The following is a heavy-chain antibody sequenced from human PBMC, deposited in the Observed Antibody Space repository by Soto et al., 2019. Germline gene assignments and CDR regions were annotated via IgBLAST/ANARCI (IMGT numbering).Heavy chain of an antibody. V-gene: IGHV3-23*01. CDR1: GFTFSNYA. J-gene: IGHJ4*02. CDR2: ISASGGST. D-gene: IGHD3-3*01. Sequence: GGSLRLSCVVSGFTFSNYAMSWVRQAPGKGLEWVSGISASGGSTYYADSVKGRFTISRDSSKNTLFLQMNSLRAEDTAVYYCARSKYYDFWSDYWGQGTLVTVSS. CDR3: ARSKYYDFWSDY.